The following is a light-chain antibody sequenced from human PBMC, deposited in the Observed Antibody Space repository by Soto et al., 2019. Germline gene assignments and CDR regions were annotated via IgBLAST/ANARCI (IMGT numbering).Light chain of an antibody. CDR3: QQQGTSPI. Sequence: EVVLTQSPGTLSLSPGERATLSCRASQAVSSILLAWYQQKPGQAPRLLIYGASSRATGIPDRFSGSGSGTDFTLAVSRLEPEDFAVYYCQQQGTSPIFGGGTKVEIE. CDR2: GAS. CDR1: QAVSSIL. J-gene: IGKJ4*01. V-gene: IGKV3-20*01.